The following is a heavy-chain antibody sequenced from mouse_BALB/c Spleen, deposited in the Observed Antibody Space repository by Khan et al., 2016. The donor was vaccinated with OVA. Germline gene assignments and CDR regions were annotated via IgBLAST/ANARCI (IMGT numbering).Heavy chain of an antibody. D-gene: IGHD2-14*01. CDR2: IYPGDGTT. Sequence: QVQLKQSGAELVRPGSSVKISCKASGYAFSNYLMNWVKQGPGQGLEWIGQIYPGDGTTNYNGKFTDKATLTADNSSTTAYMLLSSLTSEDSAVYFCARSGYDYFAYWGQGTLVTVSA. CDR1: GYAFSNYL. CDR3: ARSGYDYFAY. J-gene: IGHJ3*01. V-gene: IGHV1-80*01.